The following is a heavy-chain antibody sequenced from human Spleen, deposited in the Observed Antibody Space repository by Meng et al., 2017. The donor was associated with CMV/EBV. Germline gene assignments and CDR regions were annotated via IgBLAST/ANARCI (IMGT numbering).Heavy chain of an antibody. D-gene: IGHD3-3*01. Sequence: RCCLWPPGKGLEWIGEISHSGITNYNPSLKSLVIISVDTSKNQFSLKLSSVTAADTAVYYCARAYYDFWSGYQRWFDPWGQGTLVTVSS. CDR3: ARAYYDFWSGYQRWFDP. V-gene: IGHV4-34*01. J-gene: IGHJ5*02. CDR2: ISHSGIT.